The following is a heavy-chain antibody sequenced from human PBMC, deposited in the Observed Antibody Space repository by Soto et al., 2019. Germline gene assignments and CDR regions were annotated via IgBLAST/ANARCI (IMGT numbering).Heavy chain of an antibody. CDR3: ARGGGLYSSSLPNWFDP. D-gene: IGHD6-6*01. CDR2: MNPNSGNT. J-gene: IGHJ5*02. CDR1: GYTFTSYD. Sequence: ASVKVSCKASGYTFTSYDINWVRQATGQGLEWMGWMNPNSGNTGYAQKFQGRVTMTRNTSISTAYMELSSLRSEDTAVYYCARGGGLYSSSLPNWFDPWGQGTLVTV. V-gene: IGHV1-8*01.